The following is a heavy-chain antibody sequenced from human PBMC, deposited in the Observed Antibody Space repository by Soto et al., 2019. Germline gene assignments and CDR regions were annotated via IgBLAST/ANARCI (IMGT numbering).Heavy chain of an antibody. CDR1: GGSISSYY. Sequence: SETLSHTCSVSGGSISSYYWSWIRQRPGKGKEWIGYIYYSGSTNYNPSLNSRVTISVDTSKNQFSLKLSSVTAADTAVYYCARDLLGYCSGGSCPERYYYYYGMDVWGQGTTVTVS. CDR3: ARDLLGYCSGGSCPERYYYYYGMDV. J-gene: IGHJ6*02. D-gene: IGHD2-15*01. V-gene: IGHV4-59*01. CDR2: IYYSGST.